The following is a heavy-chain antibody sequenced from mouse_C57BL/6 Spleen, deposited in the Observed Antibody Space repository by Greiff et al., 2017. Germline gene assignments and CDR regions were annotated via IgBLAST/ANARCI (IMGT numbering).Heavy chain of an antibody. CDR3: ASLRLRLDYYAIDY. V-gene: IGHV1-50*01. CDR2: VDPSDSYT. CDR1: GYTFTSYW. J-gene: IGHJ4*01. Sequence: QVQLQQPGAELVKPGASVKLSCKASGYTFTSYWMQWVKQRPGQGLEWIGEVDPSDSYTNYNQQFKGKATLTVDTSSSTAYMQLSSLTSEDSAVYYFASLRLRLDYYAIDYWGQGTSVTVSS. D-gene: IGHD2-4*01.